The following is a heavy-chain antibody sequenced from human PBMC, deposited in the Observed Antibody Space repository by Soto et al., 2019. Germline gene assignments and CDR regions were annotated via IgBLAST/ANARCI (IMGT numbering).Heavy chain of an antibody. Sequence: GESLKISCKGSGYSFTSYWIGWVRQMPGKGLEWMGIIYPGDSDTRYSPSFQGQVTISADKSISTAYLQWSSLKASDTAMYYCARLIGVGLSSSSALDYWGQGTLVTVSS. V-gene: IGHV5-51*01. CDR2: IYPGDSDT. D-gene: IGHD6-6*01. J-gene: IGHJ4*02. CDR1: GYSFTSYW. CDR3: ARLIGVGLSSSSALDY.